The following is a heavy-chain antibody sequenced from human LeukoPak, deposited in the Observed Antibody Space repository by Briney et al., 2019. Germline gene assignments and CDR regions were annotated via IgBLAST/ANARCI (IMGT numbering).Heavy chain of an antibody. Sequence: WGSLRLSCAASGFTFSSYWMHWVRQAPGKGPVWVSRINSDGSSTSYADAVKGRFTISRDNAKNTAYLQMNSLRAEDTAVYYCARVQGHPPNGLDIWGQGTMVTVSS. D-gene: IGHD2-8*01. V-gene: IGHV3-74*01. CDR1: GFTFSSYW. CDR3: ARVQGHPPNGLDI. CDR2: INSDGSST. J-gene: IGHJ3*02.